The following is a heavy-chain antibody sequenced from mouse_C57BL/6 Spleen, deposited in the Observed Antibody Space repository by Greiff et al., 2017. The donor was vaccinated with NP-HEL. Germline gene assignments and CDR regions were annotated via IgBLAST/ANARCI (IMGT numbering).Heavy chain of an antibody. Sequence: QVQLKQPGTELVKPGASVKLSCKASGYTFTSYWMHWVKQRPGQGLEWIGNINPSNGGTNYNEKFKSKATLTVDKSSSTAYMQLSSLTSEDSAVYYCARTLSDYDWFAYWGQGTLVTVSA. V-gene: IGHV1-53*01. CDR2: INPSNGGT. D-gene: IGHD2-4*01. J-gene: IGHJ3*01. CDR1: GYTFTSYW. CDR3: ARTLSDYDWFAY.